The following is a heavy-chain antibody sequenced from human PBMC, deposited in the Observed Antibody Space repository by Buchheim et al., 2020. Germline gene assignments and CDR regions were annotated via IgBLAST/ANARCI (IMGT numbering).Heavy chain of an antibody. V-gene: IGHV4-59*01. CDR3: ARDIDY. Sequence: QVQLQESGPGLVKPSETLSLTCTVSGGSISSYYWSWIRQPPGKGLEWIGYIYHSGSTNYIPSLKSRVTISIDTSKNQFSLKLGSVTAADTAVYYCARDIDYWGQGTL. CDR2: IYHSGST. CDR1: GGSISSYY. J-gene: IGHJ4*01.